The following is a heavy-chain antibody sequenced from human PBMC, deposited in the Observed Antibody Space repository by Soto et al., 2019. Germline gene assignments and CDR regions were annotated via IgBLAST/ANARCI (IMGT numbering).Heavy chain of an antibody. CDR1: GGTFSSYT. CDR2: IIPILGIA. V-gene: IGHV1-69*08. CDR3: ARDVSLLSTVVTPRDYFDY. Sequence: QVQLVQSGAAVKKPGSSVKVSCKASGGTFSSYTISWVRQAPGQGLEWMGRIIPILGIANYAQKFQGRVTITADKSTSTAYMELSSLRSEDTAVYYCARDVSLLSTVVTPRDYFDYWGQGTLVTVSS. J-gene: IGHJ4*02. D-gene: IGHD4-17*01.